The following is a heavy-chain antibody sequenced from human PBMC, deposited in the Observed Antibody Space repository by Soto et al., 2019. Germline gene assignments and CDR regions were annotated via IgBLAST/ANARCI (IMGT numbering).Heavy chain of an antibody. CDR3: ARDKITGLFDY. D-gene: IGHD2-8*02. Sequence: QVQLQQWGAGLLKPSETLSLTCAVYGGSFSGYYWTWIRQPPGTGLEWIGEINHSGSTNYNPSLKSRVTMSVDPSKNQFSLKLTFVTSEDTSVYYCARDKITGLFDYCCQGTVVSVSP. J-gene: IGHJ4*02. V-gene: IGHV4-34*01. CDR2: INHSGST. CDR1: GGSFSGYY.